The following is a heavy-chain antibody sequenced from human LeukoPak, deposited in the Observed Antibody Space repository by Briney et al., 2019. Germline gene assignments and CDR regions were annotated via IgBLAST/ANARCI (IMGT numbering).Heavy chain of an antibody. CDR2: ISYDGSNK. CDR3: ARDPAYYDYVWGSYRYTAFDY. V-gene: IGHV3-30-3*01. J-gene: IGHJ4*02. Sequence: GGSLRLSCAASGFTFSIYAMHWVRQAPGKGLEWVAVISYDGSNKYYADSVKGRFTISRDNSKNTLYLQMNSLRAEDTAVYYCARDPAYYDYVWGSYRYTAFDYWGQGTLVTVSS. CDR1: GFTFSIYA. D-gene: IGHD3-16*02.